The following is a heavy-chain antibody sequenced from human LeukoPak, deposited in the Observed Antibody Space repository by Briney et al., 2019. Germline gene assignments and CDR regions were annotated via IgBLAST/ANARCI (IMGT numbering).Heavy chain of an antibody. J-gene: IGHJ4*02. CDR1: GFTFRSYS. CDR2: ISSSSSTI. V-gene: IGHV3-48*01. Sequence: GGSLRLSCAASGFTFRSYSMNWVRQAPGKGLEWVSYISSSSSTIYYADSVKGRFTISRDNAKNSLYLQMNSLRAEDTAVYYCARDLDDYGDYDNFDYWGQGTLVTVSS. D-gene: IGHD4-17*01. CDR3: ARDLDDYGDYDNFDY.